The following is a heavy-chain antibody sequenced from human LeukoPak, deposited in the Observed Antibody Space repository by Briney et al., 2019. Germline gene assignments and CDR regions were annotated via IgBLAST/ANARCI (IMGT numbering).Heavy chain of an antibody. J-gene: IGHJ4*02. D-gene: IGHD2-2*01. Sequence: QTGGSLRLSCAASGFTFDDYAMHWVRHAPGKGLEWASLISWDGGSTYYADSVKGRFTISRDNSKNSLYLQMNSLRAEDTALYYCAKVYCSTTSCPSSSWLTAPFDYWGQGTLVTVSS. V-gene: IGHV3-43D*04. CDR1: GFTFDDYA. CDR3: AKVYCSTTSCPSSSWLTAPFDY. CDR2: ISWDGGST.